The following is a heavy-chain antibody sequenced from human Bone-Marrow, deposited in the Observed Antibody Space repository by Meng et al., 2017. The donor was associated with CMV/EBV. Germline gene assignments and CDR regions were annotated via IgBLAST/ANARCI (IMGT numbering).Heavy chain of an antibody. V-gene: IGHV1-2*02. Sequence: ASVKVSCKASGYTFISYGISWVRQAPGQGLEWMGWINPNSGGTNYAQKFQGRVTMTRDTSISTAYLELSRLRSDDTAVYYCARDALIVVVEWPYYYYSMDVWGQGTTVTVSS. D-gene: IGHD2-15*01. J-gene: IGHJ6*02. CDR3: ARDALIVVVEWPYYYYSMDV. CDR1: GYTFISYG. CDR2: INPNSGGT.